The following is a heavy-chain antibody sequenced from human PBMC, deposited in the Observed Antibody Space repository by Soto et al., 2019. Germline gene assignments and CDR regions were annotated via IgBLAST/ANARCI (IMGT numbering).Heavy chain of an antibody. CDR1: GASIYTYY. Sequence: PSETLSLTCTVSGASIYTYYWAWIRQPPGKGLEWIGYIHNSGTTDYNPSLKSRVTMSVDTSKSQFSLKLSSVTAADTAVYYCARDYGAGSYGIDYWGQGTLVTVSS. J-gene: IGHJ4*02. CDR2: IHNSGTT. CDR3: ARDYGAGSYGIDY. D-gene: IGHD3-10*01. V-gene: IGHV4-59*01.